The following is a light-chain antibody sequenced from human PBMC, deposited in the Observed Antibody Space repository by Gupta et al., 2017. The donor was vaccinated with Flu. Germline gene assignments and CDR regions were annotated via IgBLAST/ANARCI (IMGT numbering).Light chain of an antibody. CDR2: EDN. V-gene: IGLV1-51*02. Sequence: QSVWPQPLSLSAAAGQKLTVSCAGSSSNIGNNYVSWYQQLPGTAPKLLIYEDNKRPPGIPDRLSGSRSGTSATLGITGLQTGDEADYYCGTWDSSLSAYVFGSGTKVTVL. J-gene: IGLJ1*01. CDR3: GTWDSSLSAYV. CDR1: SSNIGNNY.